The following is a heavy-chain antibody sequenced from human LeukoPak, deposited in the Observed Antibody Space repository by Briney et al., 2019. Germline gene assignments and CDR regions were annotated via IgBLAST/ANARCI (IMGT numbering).Heavy chain of an antibody. Sequence: SETLSLTCTVSGGSISSSSYYWGWIRQPPGKGLEWIGSIYYSGSTYYNPSLKSRVTISVDTSKNQFSLKVSSVTAADTAVYYCASGPPYYDILTGYCWGQGTLVTVSS. CDR1: GGSISSSSYY. D-gene: IGHD3-9*01. J-gene: IGHJ4*02. CDR2: IYYSGST. CDR3: ASGPPYYDILTGYC. V-gene: IGHV4-39*07.